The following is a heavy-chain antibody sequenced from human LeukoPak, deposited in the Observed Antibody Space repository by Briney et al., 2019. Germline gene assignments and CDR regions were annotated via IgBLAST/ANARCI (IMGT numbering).Heavy chain of an antibody. V-gene: IGHV4-4*07. CDR2: MYTSGAT. CDR3: AREGPAASTFFYYFMDV. Sequence: CLWIRQPAGKGLEWIGRMYTSGATNNPSLKSRATMSVDTSKNQLSLRLSSVTAADRAVYYCAREGPAASTFFYYFMDVWGKGTTVTVSS. J-gene: IGHJ6*03. D-gene: IGHD2-2*01.